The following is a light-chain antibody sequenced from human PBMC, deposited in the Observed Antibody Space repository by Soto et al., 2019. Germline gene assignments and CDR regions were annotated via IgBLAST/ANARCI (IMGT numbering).Light chain of an antibody. CDR2: AAS. V-gene: IGKV1-39*01. Sequence: DIQPTQSPTSLSAPLVDRVTVTCRASQSIRSYLNWHQQKPGNAPNLLIYAASCLQTGVSSRFSGSGSGTDFTLTISNLQPEDFASYYCQRTSSTPTFGGGTKVDIK. J-gene: IGKJ4*01. CDR3: QRTSSTPT. CDR1: QSIRSY.